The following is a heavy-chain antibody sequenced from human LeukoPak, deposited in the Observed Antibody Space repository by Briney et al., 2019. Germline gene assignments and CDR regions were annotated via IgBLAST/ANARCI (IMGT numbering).Heavy chain of an antibody. V-gene: IGHV3-7*01. Sequence: GGSLRLSCAASGFTFSSYWMSWVRQAPGKGLEWVANIKQDGSEKYYVDSVKGRFTISRDNAKNSLYLQMNSLRAEDTAVYYCARDLDDFWSGNPLSHEDVWGKGTTVTVSS. D-gene: IGHD3-3*01. CDR3: ARDLDDFWSGNPLSHEDV. CDR1: GFTFSSYW. CDR2: IKQDGSEK. J-gene: IGHJ6*04.